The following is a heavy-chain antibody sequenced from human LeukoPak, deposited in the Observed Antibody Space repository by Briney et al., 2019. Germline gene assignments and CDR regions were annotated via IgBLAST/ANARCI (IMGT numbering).Heavy chain of an antibody. V-gene: IGHV3-49*04. D-gene: IGHD5-18*01. CDR1: GFTFGDYA. J-gene: IGHJ4*02. CDR2: IRSKAYGGTT. CDR3: TRGIQLWYSDY. Sequence: GGSLRLSCTASGFTFGDYAMSWVRQAPGKGLGWVGFIRSKAYGGTTEYAASVKGRFTISRDDSKSIAYLQMNSLKTEDTAVYYCTRGIQLWYSDYWGQGTLVTVSS.